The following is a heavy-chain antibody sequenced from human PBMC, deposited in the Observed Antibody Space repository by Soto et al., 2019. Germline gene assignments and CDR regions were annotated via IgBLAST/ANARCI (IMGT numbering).Heavy chain of an antibody. V-gene: IGHV1-46*01. Sequence: ASVKVSCKASGYTFTSYCMHWLRQAPGQRLEWMGIINPSGGSTSYAQKFQGRVTMTRDTSTSTVYMELSSLRSEDTAVYYCARGNCYDSSGYCVVDGMDVWGQGTTVTVSS. J-gene: IGHJ6*02. CDR3: ARGNCYDSSGYCVVDGMDV. CDR1: GYTFTSYC. CDR2: INPSGGST. D-gene: IGHD3-22*01.